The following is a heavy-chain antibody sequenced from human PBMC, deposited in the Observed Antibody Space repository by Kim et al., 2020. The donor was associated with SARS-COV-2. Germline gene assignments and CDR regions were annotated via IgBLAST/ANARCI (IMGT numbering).Heavy chain of an antibody. Sequence: SETLSLTCAVYGGYFSGYYWSWIRQPPGKGLEWIGEINHSGSTNYNPSLKSRVTISVDTSKNQFSLKLSSVTAADTAVYYCARDPYSSSVPFDYWGQGTLVTVSS. CDR2: INHSGST. CDR3: ARDPYSSSVPFDY. V-gene: IGHV4-34*01. D-gene: IGHD6-6*01. CDR1: GGYFSGYY. J-gene: IGHJ4*02.